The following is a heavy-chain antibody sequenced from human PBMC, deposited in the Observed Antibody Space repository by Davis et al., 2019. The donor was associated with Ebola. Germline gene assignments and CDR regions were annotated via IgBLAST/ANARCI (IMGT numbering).Heavy chain of an antibody. CDR3: ARDMGVDYYGSGSQNYGMDV. CDR1: GGTFSSYA. D-gene: IGHD3-10*01. CDR2: IIPIFGTA. V-gene: IGHV1-69*13. J-gene: IGHJ6*02. Sequence: SVKVSCKASGGTFSSYAISWVRQAPGQGLEWMGGIIPIFGTANYAQKFQGRVTITADESTSTAYMELSSLRSDDTAVYYCARDMGVDYYGSGSQNYGMDVWGQGTTVTVSS.